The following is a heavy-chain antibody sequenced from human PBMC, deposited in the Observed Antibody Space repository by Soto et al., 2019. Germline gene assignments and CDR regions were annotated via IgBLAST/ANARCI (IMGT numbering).Heavy chain of an antibody. CDR2: IYYSGST. D-gene: IGHD5-18*01. J-gene: IGHJ6*02. CDR1: GGSISSGDYY. Sequence: QVQLQESGPGLVKPSQTLSLTCTVSGGSISSGDYYWSWIRQPPGKGLEWIGYIYYSGSTYYNPSRKSRVTISVDTSKNPFSLKLSSVTAADTAVYYCARGGYSYGYGMYYYYYGMDVWGQGTTVTVSS. V-gene: IGHV4-30-4*01. CDR3: ARGGYSYGYGMYYYYYGMDV.